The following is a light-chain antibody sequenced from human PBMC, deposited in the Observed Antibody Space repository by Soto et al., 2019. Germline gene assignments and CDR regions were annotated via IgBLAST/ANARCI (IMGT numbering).Light chain of an antibody. CDR3: RSYTTRTSIIL. J-gene: IGLJ2*01. CDR2: EVS. V-gene: IGLV2-14*01. CDR1: SSDIGNYDF. Sequence: QSVLTQPASVSGSPGQSITISCTGTSSDIGNYDFVSWYQQVPGTAPKAMIYEVSSRPPGVSNRFSGSKSGNTASLTISGLQAEDEAYYYCRSYTTRTSIILFGEGTKVTV.